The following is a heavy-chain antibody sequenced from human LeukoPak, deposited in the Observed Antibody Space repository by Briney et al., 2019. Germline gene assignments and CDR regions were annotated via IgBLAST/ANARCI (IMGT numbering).Heavy chain of an antibody. Sequence: GGSLRLSCAASGFTFSSYAMSWVRQAPGKGLEWVSCISSGSSDIYYADSVKGRLTISRDNAKNSLYLHMNSLRPEDTAVYYCARGSYYFDYWVQATLVTVSS. CDR1: GFTFSSYA. CDR3: ARGSYYFDY. CDR2: ISSGSSDI. V-gene: IGHV3-21*01. J-gene: IGHJ4*02.